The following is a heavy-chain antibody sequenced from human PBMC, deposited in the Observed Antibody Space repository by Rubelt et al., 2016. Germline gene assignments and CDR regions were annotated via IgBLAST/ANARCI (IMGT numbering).Heavy chain of an antibody. J-gene: IGHJ4*02. CDR1: GYTFTAYR. Sequence: QVQLAQSGAEVKEPGASVKVSCKASGYTFTAYRMFWVRQAPGQGLEWMGWINHNDGGTSYAQNFRGKVALTRETSISTVSMGLSRLTSDDTAVYYCVRENWYYDNWGQGTLVTVSS. CDR2: INHNDGGT. V-gene: IGHV1-2*02. D-gene: IGHD1-7*01. CDR3: VRENWYYDN.